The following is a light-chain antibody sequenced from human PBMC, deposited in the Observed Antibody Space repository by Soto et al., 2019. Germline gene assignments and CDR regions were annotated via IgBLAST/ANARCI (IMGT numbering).Light chain of an antibody. CDR1: SSDVGGYNY. CDR3: SSYRTGGPFV. J-gene: IGLJ1*01. CDR2: EVS. V-gene: IGLV2-14*01. Sequence: QSVLTQPASVSGSPGQSIAISCTGTSSDVGGYNYVSWYQQLPGKAPKLLISEVSNRPSGVSHRFSGSKSGNTASLTISGLQAEVEADYYCSSYRTGGPFVFGTGTKLTVL.